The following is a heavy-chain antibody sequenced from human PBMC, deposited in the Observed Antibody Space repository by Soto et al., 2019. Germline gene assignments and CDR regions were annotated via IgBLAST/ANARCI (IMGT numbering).Heavy chain of an antibody. J-gene: IGHJ4*02. CDR3: ARDLAAADY. CDR2: FNPMSGST. Sequence: VPAGQAGAGGKKPWASGKDFRKTTWYIFIKLHYHLGRTAPGQGLEWVALFNPMSGSTNYAQKLQGRVTVTSDTSTSTVYMELSSLISEDTAVYYCARDLAAADYWGQGTLVTVSS. CDR1: WYIFIKLH. V-gene: IGHV1-46*04. D-gene: IGHD6-13*01.